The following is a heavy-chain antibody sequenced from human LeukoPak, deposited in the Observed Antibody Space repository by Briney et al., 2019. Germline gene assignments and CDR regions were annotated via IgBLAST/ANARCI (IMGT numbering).Heavy chain of an antibody. CDR3: ARDAGGRTQREGWFDP. Sequence: GGSLRLSCAASGFTFSSYEMNWVHQAPGKGLEWVSYISSSGSTIYYADSVRGRFTISRDNAKNLLYLQMNSLRVEDTAIYYCARDAGGRTQREGWFDPWGQGTLVTVSS. CDR1: GFTFSSYE. D-gene: IGHD1-1*01. J-gene: IGHJ5*02. V-gene: IGHV3-48*03. CDR2: ISSSGSTI.